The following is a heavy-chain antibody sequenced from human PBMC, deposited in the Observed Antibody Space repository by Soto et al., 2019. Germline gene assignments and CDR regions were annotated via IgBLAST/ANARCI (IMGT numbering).Heavy chain of an antibody. CDR3: AKGPTIFGGVIGSYFDY. D-gene: IGHD3-3*01. V-gene: IGHV3-30*18. CDR2: ISYDGSNK. Sequence: QVQLVESGGGVVQPGRSLRLSCAASGFTFSSYGMHWVRQAPGKGLEWVAVISYDGSNKYYADSVKGRFTISRDNSKNTLYLQMNSLRADDTAVYYCAKGPTIFGGVIGSYFDYWGQGTLVTVSS. J-gene: IGHJ4*02. CDR1: GFTFSSYG.